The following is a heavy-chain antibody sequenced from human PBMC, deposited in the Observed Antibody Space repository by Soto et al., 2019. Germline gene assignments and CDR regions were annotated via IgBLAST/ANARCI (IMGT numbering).Heavy chain of an antibody. D-gene: IGHD6-19*01. V-gene: IGHV1-69*18. Sequence: QVQLVQSGAEVKKPGSSVKVSCKASGGTFSNYAITWVRQAPGQGLEWIGTIIPIFASPRYAQKFQGRVTITADDSTSTTYMDLSSLRSEDTAVYYCARDAGIPVVGRGTSLEYWGQGTLVIVSS. CDR2: IIPIFASP. CDR3: ARDAGIPVVGRGTSLEY. J-gene: IGHJ4*02. CDR1: GGTFSNYA.